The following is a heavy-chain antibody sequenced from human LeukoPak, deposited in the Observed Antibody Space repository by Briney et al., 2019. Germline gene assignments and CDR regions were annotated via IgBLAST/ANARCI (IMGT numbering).Heavy chain of an antibody. Sequence: SETLSLTCTASGGSISSYYWSWIRQPPGKGLEWIGEINHSGSTNYNPSLKSRVTISVDTSKNQFSLKLSSVTAADTAVYYCARGPYDSSGYYASWGQGTLVTVSS. D-gene: IGHD3-22*01. CDR2: INHSGST. V-gene: IGHV4-34*01. CDR3: ARGPYDSSGYYAS. J-gene: IGHJ5*02. CDR1: GGSISSYY.